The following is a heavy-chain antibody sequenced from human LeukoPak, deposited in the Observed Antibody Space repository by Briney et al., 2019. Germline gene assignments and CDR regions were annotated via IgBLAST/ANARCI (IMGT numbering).Heavy chain of an antibody. CDR3: ARLSYTANFDY. J-gene: IGHJ4*02. V-gene: IGHV3-21*01. CDR2: ISSSSSYI. CDR1: GFTFSSYS. Sequence: GRSLRLSCAASGFTFSSYSMNWVRQDPGKGLEWVSSISSSSSYIYYADSVKGRFTISRDNAKNSLYLQMNSLRAEDTAVYYCARLSYTANFDYWGQGTLVTVSS. D-gene: IGHD2-2*02.